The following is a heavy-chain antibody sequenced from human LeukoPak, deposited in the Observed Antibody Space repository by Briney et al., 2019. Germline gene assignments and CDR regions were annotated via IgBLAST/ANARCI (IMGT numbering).Heavy chain of an antibody. Sequence: PSQTLSLTCAVSGGSISSGGYSWSWIRQPPGKGLEWIGYIYHSGTTYYNPSLESRVTISVDRSKNQFSLKLSSVTAADTAVYYCVREDYPFYFAYWGQGTLVTVSS. D-gene: IGHD4/OR15-4a*01. V-gene: IGHV4-30-2*01. CDR1: GGSISSGGYS. CDR2: IYHSGTT. J-gene: IGHJ4*02. CDR3: VREDYPFYFAY.